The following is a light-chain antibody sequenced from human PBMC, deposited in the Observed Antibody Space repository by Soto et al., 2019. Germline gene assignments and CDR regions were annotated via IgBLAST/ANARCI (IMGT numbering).Light chain of an antibody. CDR2: WAS. CDR1: QSILYSPNNKNY. CDR3: QQYYSTPLT. J-gene: IGKJ5*01. Sequence: DIVMTQSPDSLAVSLGERATINCKSSQSILYSPNNKNYLAWYQQKPGHPPKLVIYWASTRESGVPDRFSGSGSGTDFTLTNNSLQAEDVAAYYCQQYYSTPLTFGQGTRLEIK. V-gene: IGKV4-1*01.